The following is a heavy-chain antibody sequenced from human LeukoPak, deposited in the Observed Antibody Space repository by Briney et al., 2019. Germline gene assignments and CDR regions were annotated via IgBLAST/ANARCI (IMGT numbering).Heavy chain of an antibody. V-gene: IGHV4-30-4*01. CDR2: IYDSGST. CDR3: ARDTYYYDSSGYTDAFDI. CDR1: GASIRSSDYY. Sequence: SETLSLTCTVSGASIRSSDYYWSWIRQPPGKGLEWIGYIYDSGSTYYNPSLKSRITISVDTPENRFSLKLSSVTATDTAVYYCARDTYYYDSSGYTDAFDIWGQGTMVTVSS. J-gene: IGHJ3*02. D-gene: IGHD3-22*01.